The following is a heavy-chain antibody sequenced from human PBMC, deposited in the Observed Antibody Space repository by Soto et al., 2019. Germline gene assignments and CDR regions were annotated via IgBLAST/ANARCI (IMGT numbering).Heavy chain of an antibody. Sequence: GASVKVSCKASGYTFTSYYMHWVRQAPGQGLEWMGIINPSGGSTSYAQKFQGRVTMTRDTSTSTVYMELSSLRSEDTAVYYCARDGLPIWGSYPLGRYYYYGMDVWGQGTTVTVSS. CDR3: ARDGLPIWGSYPLGRYYYYGMDV. CDR2: INPSGGST. V-gene: IGHV1-46*01. CDR1: GYTFTSYY. J-gene: IGHJ6*02. D-gene: IGHD3-16*02.